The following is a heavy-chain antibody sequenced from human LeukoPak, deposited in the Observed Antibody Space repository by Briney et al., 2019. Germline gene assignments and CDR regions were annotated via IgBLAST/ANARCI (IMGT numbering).Heavy chain of an antibody. Sequence: SQTLSLTCTVSGGSLSSGDYYWSWIRQPPGKGLEWIGYIYYSGSTYYNPSLKSRVTISVDTSKNQFSLKLSSVTAADTAVYYCASLPLELFFDYWGQGTLVTVSS. J-gene: IGHJ4*02. CDR3: ASLPLELFFDY. CDR2: IYYSGST. CDR1: GGSLSSGDYY. V-gene: IGHV4-30-4*08. D-gene: IGHD1-7*01.